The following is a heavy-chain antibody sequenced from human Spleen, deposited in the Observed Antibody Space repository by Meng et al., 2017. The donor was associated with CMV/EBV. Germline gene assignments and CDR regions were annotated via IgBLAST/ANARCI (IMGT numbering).Heavy chain of an antibody. Sequence: GESLKISCATSGFTFSTYGMQWVRQAPGKGLEWVSYISSSSSTIYYADSVKGRFTISRDNAKNSLYLQMNSLRAEDTAVYYCASGFGGSYSDWGQGTLVTVSS. V-gene: IGHV3-48*04. CDR1: GFTFSTYG. CDR2: ISSSSSTI. CDR3: ASGFGGSYSD. J-gene: IGHJ4*02. D-gene: IGHD1-26*01.